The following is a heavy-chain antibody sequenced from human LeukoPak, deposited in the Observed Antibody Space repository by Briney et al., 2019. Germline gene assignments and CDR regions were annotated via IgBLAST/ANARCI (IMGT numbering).Heavy chain of an antibody. Sequence: GGSLRLSCAASGFTFRRNAMHWVRQVPGKGLEWVAVISYDGTNKYYADSVKGRFNISRDNSKNTVYLQMNSLRADDTAVYYCARAPPGIATLAGYMDVWGKGTTVTVSS. CDR3: ARAPPGIATLAGYMDV. CDR1: GFTFRRNA. D-gene: IGHD6-6*01. V-gene: IGHV3-33*05. J-gene: IGHJ6*03. CDR2: ISYDGTNK.